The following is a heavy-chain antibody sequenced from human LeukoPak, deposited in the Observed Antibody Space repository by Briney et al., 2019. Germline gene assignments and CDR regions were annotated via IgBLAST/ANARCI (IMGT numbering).Heavy chain of an antibody. CDR3: ASQIRGPYCGGDCYSSNWFDP. V-gene: IGHV4-4*07. D-gene: IGHD2-21*02. CDR1: GGSISSYY. CDR2: IYTSGST. Sequence: SETLSLTCTVSGGSISSYYWSWIRQPAGKGLEWIGRIYTSGSTNYNPSLKSRVTISVDTSKNQFSLKLSSVTAADTAVYYCASQIRGPYCGGDCYSSNWFDPWGQGTLVTVSS. J-gene: IGHJ5*02.